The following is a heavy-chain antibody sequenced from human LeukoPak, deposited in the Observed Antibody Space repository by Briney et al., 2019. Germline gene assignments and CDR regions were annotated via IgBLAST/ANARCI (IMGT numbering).Heavy chain of an antibody. V-gene: IGHV4-59*01. Sequence: SETLSLTCTVSGGTISSYYWSWIRQPPGKGLEWIGSIYYSGSTNYNPSLKRRVTISVDTSKNQFSLKLSSVTAADTAVYYCARVEVDTAMAVDYWGQGTLVTVSS. CDR3: ARVEVDTAMAVDY. CDR1: GGTISSYY. CDR2: IYYSGST. D-gene: IGHD5-18*01. J-gene: IGHJ4*02.